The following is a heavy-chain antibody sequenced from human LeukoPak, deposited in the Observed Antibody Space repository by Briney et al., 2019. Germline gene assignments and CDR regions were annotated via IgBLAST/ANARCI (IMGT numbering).Heavy chain of an antibody. CDR3: ASGSWLDLEY. V-gene: IGHV4-59*12. CDR2: LFHTRGA. CDR1: GGSISGYY. J-gene: IGHJ4*02. D-gene: IGHD3-9*01. Sequence: ASETLSLTCAVSGGSISGYYWSWSRQPPGKGVEWIGNLFHTRGAWYKSSLKSRVTTSVDTSKNEFSLKLSSVTAADTAVYYCASGSWLDLEYWGPGTLVTVSS.